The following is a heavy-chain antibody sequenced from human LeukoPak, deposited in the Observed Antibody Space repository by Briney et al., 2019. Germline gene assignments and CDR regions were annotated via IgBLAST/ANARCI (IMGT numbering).Heavy chain of an antibody. Sequence: GSSVKVSCKASGGTFSSYAISWVRQAPGQGLEWMEGIIPIFGTANYAQKFQGRVTITADESTSTAYMELSSLRSEDTAVYYCARDHCGGGSCYSNYYYGMDVWGQGTTVTVSS. V-gene: IGHV1-69*01. CDR2: IIPIFGTA. CDR1: GGTFSSYA. CDR3: ARDHCGGGSCYSNYYYGMDV. D-gene: IGHD2-15*01. J-gene: IGHJ6*02.